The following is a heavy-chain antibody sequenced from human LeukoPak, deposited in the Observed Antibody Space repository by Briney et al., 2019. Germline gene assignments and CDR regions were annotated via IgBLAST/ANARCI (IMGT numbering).Heavy chain of an antibody. CDR3: AISSPVATMGY. V-gene: IGHV3-7*01. CDR1: GFTFSSYW. J-gene: IGHJ4*02. CDR2: INQDGSEK. Sequence: GGSLRLSCADSGFTFSSYWYSWVRQAPGRGLEWLANINQDGSEKYYVDPVRGRFTISRDNAKNSLYLQMNSLRAEDTAVYYCAISSPVATMGYWGQGTQASVSS. D-gene: IGHD4-23*01.